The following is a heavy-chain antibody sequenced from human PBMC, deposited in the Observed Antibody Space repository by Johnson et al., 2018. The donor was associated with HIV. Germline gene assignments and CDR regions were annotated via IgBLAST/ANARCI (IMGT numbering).Heavy chain of an antibody. Sequence: VQVVESGGGLVQPGGSLRLSCAASGFTFDDYAMHWVRQAPGKGLEWVSLISWDGSSNYYADSVKGRFTISRDNSKNSLDLQMKSLRAEDTALYYCAKDSWGYYDSSGSDAFDIWGQGTMVTVSS. CDR2: ISWDGSSN. J-gene: IGHJ3*02. D-gene: IGHD3-22*01. CDR3: AKDSWGYYDSSGSDAFDI. V-gene: IGHV3-43D*03. CDR1: GFTFDDYA.